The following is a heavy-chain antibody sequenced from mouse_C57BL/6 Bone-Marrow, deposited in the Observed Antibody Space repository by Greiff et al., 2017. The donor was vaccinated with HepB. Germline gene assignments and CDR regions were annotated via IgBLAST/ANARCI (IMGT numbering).Heavy chain of an antibody. CDR2: INPSTGGT. D-gene: IGHD1-1*01. CDR3: AREDYGSSLYAMDY. Sequence: VQLKQSGPELVKPGASVKISCKASGYSFTGYYTNWVKQSPEKSLEWIGEINPSTGGTTYNQKFKAKATLTVDKSSSTAYMQLKSLTSEDSAVYYCAREDYGSSLYAMDYWGQGTSVTVSS. V-gene: IGHV1-42*01. CDR1: GYSFTGYY. J-gene: IGHJ4*01.